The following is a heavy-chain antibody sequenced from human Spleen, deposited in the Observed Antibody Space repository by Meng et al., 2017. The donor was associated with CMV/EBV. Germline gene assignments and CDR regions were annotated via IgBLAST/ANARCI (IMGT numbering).Heavy chain of an antibody. CDR2: IYPGDSDT. CDR1: GYTFTDYW. Sequence: GESLKISCKGSGYTFTDYWIGWVRQMPGKGLECMGIIYPGDSDTRYSPSFEGQVTISVDKSISTAYLQWSSLKTSDTAMYYCARPTVAGTWSAFDFWGQGTLVTVSS. D-gene: IGHD6-19*01. CDR3: ARPTVAGTWSAFDF. V-gene: IGHV5-51*01. J-gene: IGHJ4*02.